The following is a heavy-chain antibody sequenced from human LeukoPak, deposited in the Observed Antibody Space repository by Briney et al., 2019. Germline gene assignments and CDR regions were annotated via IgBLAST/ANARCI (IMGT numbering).Heavy chain of an antibody. D-gene: IGHD3-10*01. CDR2: IKSKTDGETT. Sequence: PGGSLRLSCVDSGYTFTNAWMSWVRQAPGKGLEWIGRIKSKTDGETTNYAEPVRGRFTISRDDSKSAVYLQMNSLKIEVTAVYYCTTDLGTYYHGSQRLIPIDYWGQGTLVTVSS. CDR3: TTDLGTYYHGSQRLIPIDY. V-gene: IGHV3-15*01. CDR1: GYTFTNAW. J-gene: IGHJ4*02.